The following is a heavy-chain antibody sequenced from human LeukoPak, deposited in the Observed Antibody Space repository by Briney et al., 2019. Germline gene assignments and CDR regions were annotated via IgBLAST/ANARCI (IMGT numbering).Heavy chain of an antibody. CDR3: ARQTEDWFGDLLSYFDY. Sequence: SETLSLTCTVSGYPISSSYSWGWIRQSPGKGLEWVGTIYHRGKTYYNPSLQSRLTVSIDTSKNQFSLRLSSVTAADTAVYYCARQTEDWFGDLLSYFDYWGQGILVTVPS. CDR1: GYPISSSYS. CDR2: IYHRGKT. V-gene: IGHV4-38-2*02. J-gene: IGHJ4*02. D-gene: IGHD3-10*01.